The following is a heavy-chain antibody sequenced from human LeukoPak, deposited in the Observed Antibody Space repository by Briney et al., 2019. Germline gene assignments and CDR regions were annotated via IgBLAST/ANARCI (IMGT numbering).Heavy chain of an antibody. CDR3: ARALGTYYYGPGSYGY. J-gene: IGHJ4*02. CDR2: IIPIFGTA. Sequence: AASVKVSCKASGGTFSTYAISWVRQAPGQGLEWMGGIIPIFGTANYAQKFQGRVTITTDESTSTAYMELSSLRSEDTAVYYCARALGTYYYGPGSYGYWGQGTLVTVSS. D-gene: IGHD3-10*01. V-gene: IGHV1-69*05. CDR1: GGTFSTYA.